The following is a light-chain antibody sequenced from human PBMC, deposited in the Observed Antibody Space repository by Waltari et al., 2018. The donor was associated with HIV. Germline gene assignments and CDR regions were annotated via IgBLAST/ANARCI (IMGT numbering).Light chain of an antibody. CDR3: QQTYSGHRT. CDR2: AAS. J-gene: IGKJ1*01. CDR1: QNIVRS. V-gene: IGKV1-39*01. Sequence: DIQMTQSPSSLSASVGDSVTFTCRASQNIVRSLNWYQHKSGRAPKLLSYAASSLHSGVPSRFSGSGSVTHYTLTISSLQPEDFATYYCQQTYSGHRTFGQGTKVDIK.